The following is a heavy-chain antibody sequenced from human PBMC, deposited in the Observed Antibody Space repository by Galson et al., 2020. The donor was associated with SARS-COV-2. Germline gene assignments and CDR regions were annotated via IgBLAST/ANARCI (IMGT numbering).Heavy chain of an antibody. CDR2: ISHSGGT. J-gene: IGHJ3*02. CDR3: ARLHYGEYAPEAFDI. D-gene: IGHD4-17*01. CDR1: GTSISSGSYS. V-gene: IGHV4-30-2*01. Sequence: SLSLTCAVSGTSISSGSYSWNWIRQPPGKGLEWIGYISHSGGTYYNPSLKSRVTISGDRSKNQFSLRLSSVTAADTAVYYCARLHYGEYAPEAFDIWGPGTRVTVAS.